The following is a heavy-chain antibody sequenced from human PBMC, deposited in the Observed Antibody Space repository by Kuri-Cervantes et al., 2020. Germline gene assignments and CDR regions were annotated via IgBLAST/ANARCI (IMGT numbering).Heavy chain of an antibody. V-gene: IGHV2-5*01. J-gene: IGHJ4*02. CDR3: AHSGAPVVTFDY. Sequence: SGPTLVKPTQTLTLTCTFSGFSLSTSGVGVGWIRQPPGKALEWLAPIYWNDDKRYSPSLKSRLTITKDTSKNQVVLTMTNMDPVDTATYYCAHSGAPVVTFDYWGQGTLVTVSS. D-gene: IGHD3-22*01. CDR2: IYWNDDK. CDR1: GFSLSTSGVG.